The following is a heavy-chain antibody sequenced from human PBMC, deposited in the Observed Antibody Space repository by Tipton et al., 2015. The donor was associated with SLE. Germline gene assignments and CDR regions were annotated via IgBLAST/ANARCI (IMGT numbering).Heavy chain of an antibody. J-gene: IGHJ4*02. CDR2: IYYSGNT. CDR1: DGSISSRSYY. V-gene: IGHV4-39*07. Sequence: TLSLTCTVSDGSISSRSYYWAWIRQPPGKGLEWIGSIYYSGNTYYNPSLRSRVTISIDTTKNQFSLKLTSVTAADSAVYYCARDRVLFDFWGQGTLVTVSS. CDR3: ARDRVLFDF. D-gene: IGHD4/OR15-4a*01.